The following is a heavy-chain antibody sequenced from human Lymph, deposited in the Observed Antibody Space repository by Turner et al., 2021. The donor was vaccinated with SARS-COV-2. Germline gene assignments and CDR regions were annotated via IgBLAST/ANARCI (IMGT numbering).Heavy chain of an antibody. D-gene: IGHD5-18*01. CDR2: IDRDDDQ. V-gene: IGHV2-70*01. CDR3: ARIRTGYRYGFRSTYYFAF. J-gene: IGHJ4*02. Sequence: RASGPALVKHTQTLPLTCTSSGFSLSTSGMCVSWIRLPPGKALEWLAHIDRDDDQYYSTSLKTRLTIPKDTSKNQVVLTMTNMDPVDTAAYYCARIRTGYRYGFRSTYYFAFWGEGTVVAVPT. CDR1: GFSLSTSGMC.